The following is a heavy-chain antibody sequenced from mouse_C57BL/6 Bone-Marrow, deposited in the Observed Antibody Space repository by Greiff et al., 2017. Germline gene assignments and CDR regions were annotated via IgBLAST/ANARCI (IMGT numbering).Heavy chain of an antibody. D-gene: IGHD3-2*02. V-gene: IGHV1-55*01. CDR2: IYPGSGST. Sequence: QVQLQQPGAELVKPGASVKMSCKASGYTFTSYWITWVKQRPGQGLEWIGDIYPGSGSTNYNEKFKSKATLTVDTSSSTAYMQLSSLTSEDSAGYYCGRPALRRNYFDYWGQGTTLTVSS. CDR3: GRPALRRNYFDY. J-gene: IGHJ2*01. CDR1: GYTFTSYW.